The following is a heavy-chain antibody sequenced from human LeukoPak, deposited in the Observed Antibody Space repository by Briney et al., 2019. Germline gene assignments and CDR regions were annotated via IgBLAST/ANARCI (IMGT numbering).Heavy chain of an antibody. J-gene: IGHJ4*02. Sequence: GRSLRLSCAASGFTFDDYAMHWVRQAPGKGLEWVSGISWNSGSIGYADSVKGRFTISRDNAKNSLYLQMNSLRAGDMALYYCAKGLYYDILTGAPFDYWGQGTLVTVSS. D-gene: IGHD3-9*01. V-gene: IGHV3-9*03. CDR1: GFTFDDYA. CDR3: AKGLYYDILTGAPFDY. CDR2: ISWNSGSI.